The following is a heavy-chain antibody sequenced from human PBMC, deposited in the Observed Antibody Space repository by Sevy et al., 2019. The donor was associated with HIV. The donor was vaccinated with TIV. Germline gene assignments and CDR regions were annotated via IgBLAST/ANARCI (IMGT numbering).Heavy chain of an antibody. J-gene: IGHJ3*02. D-gene: IGHD5-12*01. CDR3: AKWSMGGARWLQLGAFDI. V-gene: IGHV3-74*01. Sequence: GGSLRLSCAASGFTFSRYWMHWVRQAPGKGLVWVSRINGDGSNPIYADSVKGRFTISRDNAKNTLYLQMNSLRAEDTAVYYCAKWSMGGARWLQLGAFDIWGQGTMVTVSS. CDR2: INGDGSNP. CDR1: GFTFSRYW.